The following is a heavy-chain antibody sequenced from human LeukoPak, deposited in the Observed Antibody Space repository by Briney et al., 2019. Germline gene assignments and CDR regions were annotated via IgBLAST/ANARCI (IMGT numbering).Heavy chain of an antibody. D-gene: IGHD2-15*01. Sequence: GGSLRPSCAASGFTFSSYGMRWVRQAPGKGLEWVAVISYDGSNKYYADSVKGRFTISRDNSKNTLYLQMNSLRAEDTAVYYCATGLLFDPWGQGTLVTVSS. J-gene: IGHJ5*02. CDR3: ATGLLFDP. V-gene: IGHV3-30*03. CDR2: ISYDGSNK. CDR1: GFTFSSYG.